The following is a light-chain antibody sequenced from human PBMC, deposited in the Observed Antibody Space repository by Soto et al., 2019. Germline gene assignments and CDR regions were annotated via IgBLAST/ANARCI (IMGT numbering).Light chain of an antibody. J-gene: IGKJ1*01. Sequence: VLTQSAGTLSLSARERATISCRASQTISSTYLAWYQQKPGQAPRLLIYATSTRATGIPDRFSGSGSGTDFTLTISRLEPEDFAVYYCQQYGSSPKTFGQGTNV. CDR2: ATS. CDR3: QQYGSSPKT. V-gene: IGKV3-20*01. CDR1: QTISSTY.